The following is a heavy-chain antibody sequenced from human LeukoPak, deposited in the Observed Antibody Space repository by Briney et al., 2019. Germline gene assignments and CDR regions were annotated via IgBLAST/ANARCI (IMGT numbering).Heavy chain of an antibody. V-gene: IGHV3-30*18. J-gene: IGHJ4*02. CDR3: AKDYYYDSSGYSHLFDY. CDR2: ISYDGSNK. D-gene: IGHD3-22*01. CDR1: GFTVSSNY. Sequence: GGSLRLSCAASGFTVSSNYMHWVRQAPGKGLEWVADISYDGSNKYYADSVKGRFTISRDNSKNTLYLQMNSLRAEDTAVYYCAKDYYYDSSGYSHLFDYWGQGTLVTVSS.